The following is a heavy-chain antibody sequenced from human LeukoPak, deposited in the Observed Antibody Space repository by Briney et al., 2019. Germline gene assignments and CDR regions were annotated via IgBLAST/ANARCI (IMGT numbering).Heavy chain of an antibody. Sequence: SETLSLTCSVSGNSITRTYWSWIRQPPGKGLEWIGYIYYSGSTNYNPSLKSRVTISVDTSKNQFSLKLSSVTAADTAVYYCARAVYVGVVTATLMDVWGKGTTVTVSS. D-gene: IGHD2-21*02. J-gene: IGHJ6*03. CDR3: ARAVYVGVVTATLMDV. CDR1: GNSITRTY. CDR2: IYYSGST. V-gene: IGHV4-59*01.